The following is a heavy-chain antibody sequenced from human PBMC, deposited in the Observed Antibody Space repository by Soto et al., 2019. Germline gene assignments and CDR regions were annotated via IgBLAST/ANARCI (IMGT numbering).Heavy chain of an antibody. J-gene: IGHJ4*02. CDR1: GFTFSTYN. CDR3: ARSERYDSSGYYPGRIDY. D-gene: IGHD3-22*01. V-gene: IGHV3-48*04. CDR2: IPSTSIPI. Sequence: PGGSLRLSCAASGFTFSTYNMVWVRQAPGKGLEWLSYIPSTSIPIYYANSVKGRFTISRDNAKNSLYLQMNSLRAEDTAVYYCARSERYDSSGYYPGRIDYWGQGTLVTVSS.